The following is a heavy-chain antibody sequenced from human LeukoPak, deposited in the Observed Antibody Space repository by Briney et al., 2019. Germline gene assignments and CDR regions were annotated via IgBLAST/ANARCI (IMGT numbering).Heavy chain of an antibody. CDR2: VGSDDKTK. J-gene: IGHJ4*02. CDR3: ARERQTGATPFDY. V-gene: IGHV3-30*04. D-gene: IGHD1-26*01. CDR1: GFTFTGHS. Sequence: GGSLRLSCVASGFTFTGHSMHWVRQAPGKGLEWVAVVGSDDKTKFYGDSLRGRFTISRDNSKNTLFLEMNSLRDEDTAVYYCARERQTGATPFDYWGQGSLVTVSS.